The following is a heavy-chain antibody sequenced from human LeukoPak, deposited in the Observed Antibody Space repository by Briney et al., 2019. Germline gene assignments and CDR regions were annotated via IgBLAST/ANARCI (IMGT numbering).Heavy chain of an antibody. Sequence: ASVKVSCKASGGTFSSYAISWVRQAPGQGLXWMGRIIPILGIANYAQKFQGRVTITADKSTSTAYMELSSLRSEDTAVYYCARVFTRGANGFDYWGQGTLVTVSS. CDR1: GGTFSSYA. CDR2: IIPILGIA. J-gene: IGHJ4*02. CDR3: ARVFTRGANGFDY. V-gene: IGHV1-69*04. D-gene: IGHD3-22*01.